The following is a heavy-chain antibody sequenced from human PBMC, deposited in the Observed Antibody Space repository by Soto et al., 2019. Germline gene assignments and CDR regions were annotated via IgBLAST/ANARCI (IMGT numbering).Heavy chain of an antibody. CDR3: AKEKTTGAHYALDY. CDR2: ITGSSDYT. V-gene: IGHV3-23*01. CDR1: GFIFSSYS. J-gene: IGHJ4*02. Sequence: PGGSLRLSCEASGFIFSSYSINWVRQAPGKGLKWVSSITGSSDYTSYIASVKGRFTISRDNSKNTLYLQMNSLRAEDTAVYFCAKEKTTGAHYALDYWSQGTLVTVSS. D-gene: IGHD2-8*02.